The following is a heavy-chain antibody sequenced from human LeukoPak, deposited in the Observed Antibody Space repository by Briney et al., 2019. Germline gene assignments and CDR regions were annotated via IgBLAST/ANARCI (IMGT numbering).Heavy chain of an antibody. CDR2: INYSGST. V-gene: IGHV4-59*01. CDR1: GGSISSYY. CDR3: ARGGYSSGWLKYYFDY. J-gene: IGHJ4*02. D-gene: IGHD6-19*01. Sequence: SETLSLTCTVSGGSISSYYWSWIRQPPGKGLEWIGYINYSGSTNYNPSLKSRVTMSVDTSKNQFSLKLSSVTAADTAMYYCARGGYSSGWLKYYFDYWGQGTLVTVSS.